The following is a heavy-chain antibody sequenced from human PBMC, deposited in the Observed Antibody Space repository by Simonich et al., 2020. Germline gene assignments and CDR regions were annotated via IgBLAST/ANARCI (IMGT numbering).Heavy chain of an antibody. J-gene: IGHJ4*02. CDR3: ARGLIGGSYYY. V-gene: IGHV4-34*01. D-gene: IGHD1-26*01. CDR2: INHSEST. CDR1: GGSFSGYY. Sequence: QVQLQQWGAGLLKPSETLSLTCAVYGGSFSGYYWSWIRQPPGKGLEWIGEINHSESTNYNPSLKSRGPISVDTSKNQFSLKLSSVTAADTAVYYCARGLIGGSYYYWGQGTLVTVSS.